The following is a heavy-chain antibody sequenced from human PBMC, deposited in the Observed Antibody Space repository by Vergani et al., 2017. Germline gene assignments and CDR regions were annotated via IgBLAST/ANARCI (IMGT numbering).Heavy chain of an antibody. CDR2: IYYRGST. J-gene: IGHJ2*01. D-gene: IGHD1-1*01. CDR1: GGSISSGGYY. Sequence: QVQLQESGPGLVKPSQTLCLTCTVSGGSISSGGYYWSWIRQHPGKGLEWIGYIYYRGSTYYNPSLKSRVTISVDTSKNQFSLKLSSVTAADTAVYYCAGSVNWNSYRYFALWSRRSLVTVSS. V-gene: IGHV4-31*03. CDR3: AGSVNWNSYRYFAL.